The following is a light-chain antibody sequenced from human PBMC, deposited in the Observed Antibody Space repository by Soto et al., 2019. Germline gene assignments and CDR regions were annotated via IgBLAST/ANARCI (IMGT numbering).Light chain of an antibody. J-gene: IGLJ2*01. CDR1: SSNIGAGYD. CDR2: DNI. V-gene: IGLV1-40*01. Sequence: QSVLTQPPSVSGAPGQRVTISCTGSSSNIGAGYDVHWYQQLPGTAPKLLLYDNINRPSGVPVRFSGSKSGTSASLAITGLQAEDEADYYCQSYDSSLSAVVFGGGTKLTVL. CDR3: QSYDSSLSAVV.